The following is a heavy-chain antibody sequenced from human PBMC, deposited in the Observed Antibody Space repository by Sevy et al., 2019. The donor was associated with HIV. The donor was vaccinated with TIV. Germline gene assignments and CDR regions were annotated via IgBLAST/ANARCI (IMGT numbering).Heavy chain of an antibody. CDR2: IYGSGGVT. J-gene: IGHJ3*02. CDR3: AGGRYDSSGSFDALDI. D-gene: IGHD3-22*01. Sequence: GGSQRLSCAASGFPFSAFGMHWVRQAPGKGLEWISTIYGSGGVTYYADSVKGRFTISRDKSKNTLYLQMNSLRTEDTALYYCAGGRYDSSGSFDALDIWGQGTMVTVSS. V-gene: IGHV3-NL1*01. CDR1: GFPFSAFG.